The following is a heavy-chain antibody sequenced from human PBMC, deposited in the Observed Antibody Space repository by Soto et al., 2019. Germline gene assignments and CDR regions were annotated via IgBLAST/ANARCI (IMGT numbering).Heavy chain of an antibody. J-gene: IGHJ5*02. V-gene: IGHV3-23*01. D-gene: IGHD1-26*01. CDR2: ISGSGFKK. Sequence: GGSLRLSCAVSGFAFSSHAMSWVRQAPGKGLEWISSISGSGFKKYYADSVKGRFTISRDNSKSTVYLELNNLSAEDTAVYHCAKNQGVELVPLATVDWFDPWGQGSVVTVSS. CDR3: AKNQGVELVPLATVDWFDP. CDR1: GFAFSSHA.